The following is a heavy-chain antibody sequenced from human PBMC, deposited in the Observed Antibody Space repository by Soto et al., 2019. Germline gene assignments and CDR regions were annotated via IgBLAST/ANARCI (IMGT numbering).Heavy chain of an antibody. D-gene: IGHD2-15*01. J-gene: IGHJ6*02. V-gene: IGHV1-69*13. Sequence: PSVKVSCKASGGTFSSYAISWVLQAPGQGLEWMGGIIPIFGTANYAQKFQGRVTITADESTSTAYMELSSLRSEDTAVYYCASAAATPLGYYYYGVDVWGQGTTVTVSS. CDR2: IIPIFGTA. CDR1: GGTFSSYA. CDR3: ASAAATPLGYYYYGVDV.